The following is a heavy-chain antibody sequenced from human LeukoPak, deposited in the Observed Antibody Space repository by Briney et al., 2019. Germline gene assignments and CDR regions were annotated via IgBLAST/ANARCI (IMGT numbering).Heavy chain of an antibody. J-gene: IGHJ4*02. CDR1: GGSISSYQ. Sequence: KTSETLSLTCTVSGGSISSYQWSWTRQPPGKGLEWIGYISYSGFTNYNPSLKSRVTISLDTSKNQFSLKLTSVTAADTAVYYCAGHHPRNTVDFWGQGTLVTVSS. CDR2: ISYSGFT. D-gene: IGHD2/OR15-2a*01. V-gene: IGHV4-59*08. CDR3: AGHHPRNTVDF.